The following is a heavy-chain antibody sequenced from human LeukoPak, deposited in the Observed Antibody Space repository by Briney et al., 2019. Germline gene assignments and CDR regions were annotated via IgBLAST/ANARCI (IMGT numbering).Heavy chain of an antibody. D-gene: IGHD2-2*01. V-gene: IGHV1-46*01. Sequence: ASVKVSCKAFEYTFTSNYMHWVRQAPGQGPEWMGVISPSGGSTTYAQKFQGRVTLTRDMSTSTDYLELSSLRSEDTAVYYCARSSGRYCSSTSCARTFDYWGQGTLVTVSS. CDR3: ARSSGRYCSSTSCARTFDY. CDR2: ISPSGGST. CDR1: EYTFTSNY. J-gene: IGHJ4*02.